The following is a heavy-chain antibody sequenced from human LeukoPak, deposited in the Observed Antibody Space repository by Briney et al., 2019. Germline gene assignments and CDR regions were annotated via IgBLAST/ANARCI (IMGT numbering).Heavy chain of an antibody. J-gene: IGHJ2*01. CDR1: GESISSHY. CDR3: ARDYSSSWYDWYFDL. CDR2: IYTSGST. D-gene: IGHD6-13*01. Sequence: SETLSLTCNVSGESISSHYWSWTRQSPGKGLEWIGRIYTSGSTNYNPSLKSRVTISVDTSKNQFSLKLSSVTAADTAVYYCARDYSSSWYDWYFDLWGRGTLVTVSS. V-gene: IGHV4-4*08.